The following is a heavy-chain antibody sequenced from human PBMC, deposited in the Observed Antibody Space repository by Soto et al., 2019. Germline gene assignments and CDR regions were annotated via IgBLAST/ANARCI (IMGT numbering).Heavy chain of an antibody. CDR2: IYNDGTT. Sequence: DVQLVESGGGLVQPGGSLRLSCAASGFTVRSNYMNWVRQAPGKGLEWVSVIYNDGTTYYADSVKGRFTNSRHDSEDTVFLQMNSLRAEDTAVYYCAREASVAGIDYNHYYGLDVWGQGTTVVVSS. J-gene: IGHJ6*02. D-gene: IGHD6-19*01. CDR1: GFTVRSNY. V-gene: IGHV3-53*04. CDR3: AREASVAGIDYNHYYGLDV.